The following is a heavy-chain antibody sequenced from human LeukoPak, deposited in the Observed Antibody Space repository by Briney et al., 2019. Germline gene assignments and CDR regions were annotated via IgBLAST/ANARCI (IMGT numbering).Heavy chain of an antibody. CDR3: ARDRDCGDGGCYPHFDY. V-gene: IGHV3-7*01. D-gene: IGHD2-15*01. CDR1: GYTFSDFS. J-gene: IGHJ4*02. CDR2: IRQDGSDK. Sequence: GGSLRLSCAASGYTFSDFSVNWVRQAPGKGLEWVANIRQDGSDKYYMDSVKGRFTISRDNAKNSLSLQMNSLRVEDTAVYYCARDRDCGDGGCYPHFDYWGQGVRVTVSS.